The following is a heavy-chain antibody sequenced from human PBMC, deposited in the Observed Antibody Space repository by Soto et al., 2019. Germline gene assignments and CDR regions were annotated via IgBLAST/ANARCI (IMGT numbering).Heavy chain of an antibody. CDR3: ARDTVTTSDDAFDI. CDR2: VYYSGST. Sequence: QVQLQESGPGLVKPSETLSLTCTVSGGSISSYYWTWIRQPPGKRLEWIGYVYYSGSTNYNPSLKSRVTISVDMSKNQSSLKLSSVTAADTAVYYCARDTVTTSDDAFDIWGQGTMVTVSS. V-gene: IGHV4-59*01. D-gene: IGHD4-17*01. J-gene: IGHJ3*02. CDR1: GGSISSYY.